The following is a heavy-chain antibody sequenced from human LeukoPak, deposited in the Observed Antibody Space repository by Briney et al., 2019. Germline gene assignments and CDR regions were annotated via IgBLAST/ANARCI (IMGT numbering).Heavy chain of an antibody. V-gene: IGHV3-11*01. CDR3: ARYRSTRGYVDY. CDR1: VFTFSDYY. CDR2: ISSSGSTI. D-gene: IGHD6-13*01. J-gene: IGHJ4*02. Sequence: GVPVRLSCAASVFTFSDYYVRWIREAPGKGLEGVSYISSSGSTIYYADSVKGRFTTSRDNAKNSLYLQMNSLRAEDTAVYYCARYRSTRGYVDYWGQGTLVTVTS.